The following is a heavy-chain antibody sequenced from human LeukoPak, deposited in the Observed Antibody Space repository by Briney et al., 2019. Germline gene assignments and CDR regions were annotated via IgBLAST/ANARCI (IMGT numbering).Heavy chain of an antibody. CDR1: GFTFSSYS. V-gene: IGHV4-34*01. CDR3: ARRRIGWELLKLATYYFDY. J-gene: IGHJ4*02. Sequence: GSLRLSCAASGFTFSSYSMDWIRQPPGKGLEWIGEINHSGSTNYNPSLKSRVTISVDTSKNQFSLKLSSVTAADTAVYYCARRRIGWELLKLATYYFDYWGQGTLVTVSS. D-gene: IGHD1-26*01. CDR2: INHSGST.